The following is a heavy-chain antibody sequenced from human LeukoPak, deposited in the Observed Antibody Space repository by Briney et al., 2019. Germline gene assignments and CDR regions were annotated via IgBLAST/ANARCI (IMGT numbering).Heavy chain of an antibody. V-gene: IGHV3-30*18. Sequence: GGSLRLSCAAPGFTFSSYGMHWVRQAPGKGLEWVAVISYDGSNKYYADSVKGRFTISRDNSKNTLYLQMNSLRAEDTAVYYCANEYGVYYFDYWGQGTLVTVSS. J-gene: IGHJ4*02. CDR3: ANEYGVYYFDY. CDR2: ISYDGSNK. CDR1: GFTFSSYG. D-gene: IGHD4-17*01.